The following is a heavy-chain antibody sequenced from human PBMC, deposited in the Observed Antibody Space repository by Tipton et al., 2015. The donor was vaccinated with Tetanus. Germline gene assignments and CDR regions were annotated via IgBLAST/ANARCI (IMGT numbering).Heavy chain of an antibody. CDR2: INPDGRRT. V-gene: IGHV3-74*01. CDR3: ARDSSQGLIDFWSGFHDQIDY. D-gene: IGHD3-3*01. J-gene: IGHJ4*01. Sequence: SLRLSCAASGFTFSSDWMHWVRQAPGKGLVWVSRINPDGRRTNYADSVKGRFTISRDHAKNTVYLQMNSLRAGDTATYYCARDSSQGLIDFWSGFHDQIDYWGHGTLVTVSS. CDR1: GFTFSSDW.